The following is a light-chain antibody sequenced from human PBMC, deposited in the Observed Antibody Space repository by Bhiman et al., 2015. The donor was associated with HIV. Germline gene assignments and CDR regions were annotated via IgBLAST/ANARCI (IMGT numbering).Light chain of an antibody. J-gene: IGLJ1*01. CDR2: ENN. CDR3: GTWHSALSGGGV. V-gene: IGLV1-51*02. Sequence: QSVLTQPPSLSAAPGQRVTVSCSGSSSNIGNNYVSWYQQLPGTAPKLLIYENNKRPSGIPDRFSGSKSGTSATLGITGLQTGDEADYYCGTWHSALSGGGVFGTGTRVTVL. CDR1: SSNIGNNY.